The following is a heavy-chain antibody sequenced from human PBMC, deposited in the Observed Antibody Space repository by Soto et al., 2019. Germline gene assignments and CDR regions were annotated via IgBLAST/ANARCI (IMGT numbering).Heavy chain of an antibody. CDR3: ARAYGSGSYYSDYIDY. CDR1: GGSISSGDYY. Sequence: QVQLQESGPGLVKPSQTLSLTCTVSGGSISSGDYYWSWIRQPPGKGLEWIGYIYYSGSTYYNPSLTSRVTISVDTSKNQFSLNLSSVTAADTAVYYCARAYGSGSYYSDYIDYWGQGTLVTVSS. D-gene: IGHD3-10*01. V-gene: IGHV4-30-4*01. CDR2: IYYSGST. J-gene: IGHJ4*02.